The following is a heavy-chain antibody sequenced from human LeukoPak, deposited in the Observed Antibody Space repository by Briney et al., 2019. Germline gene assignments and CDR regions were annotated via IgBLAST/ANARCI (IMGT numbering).Heavy chain of an antibody. Sequence: GGSLRLSCAASGFTFSDYYMSWIRQAPGKGLEWVSYISSSSSYTNYADSVKGRFTISRDNAKNSLYLQMNSLRAEDTAVYYCARCDVSSGLDWFDPWGQGTLVTVSS. CDR2: ISSSSSYT. CDR1: GFTFSDYY. D-gene: IGHD3-22*01. J-gene: IGHJ5*02. CDR3: ARCDVSSGLDWFDP. V-gene: IGHV3-11*03.